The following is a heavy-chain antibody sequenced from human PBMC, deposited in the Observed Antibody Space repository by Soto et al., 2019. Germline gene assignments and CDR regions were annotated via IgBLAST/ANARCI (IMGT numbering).Heavy chain of an antibody. CDR2: ISTSGDVT. D-gene: IGHD6-19*01. CDR1: GFTFSSHV. J-gene: IGHJ4*02. Sequence: HPGGSLRLSCAASGFTFSSHVMNWVRQAPGKGLEWVSLISTSGDVTDYSGSVKGRFAISRDNSKNTLYLQMNSLRADDTAVYYCARVLYNSGWFLFDSWGQGTLVTVSS. V-gene: IGHV3-23*01. CDR3: ARVLYNSGWFLFDS.